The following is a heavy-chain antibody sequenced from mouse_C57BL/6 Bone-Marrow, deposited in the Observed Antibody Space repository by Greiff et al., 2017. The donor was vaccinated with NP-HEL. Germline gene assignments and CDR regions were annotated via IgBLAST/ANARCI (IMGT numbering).Heavy chain of an antibody. V-gene: IGHV1-76*01. J-gene: IGHJ2*01. Sequence: VQLQQSGAELVRPGASVKLSCKASGYTFTDYYINWVKQRPGQGLEWIARIYPGSGNTYYNEKFKGKATLTAEKSSSTAYMQLSSLTSEDSAVYFCARWDDYDEGFDYWGKGTTLTVSS. CDR3: ARWDDYDEGFDY. CDR2: IYPGSGNT. CDR1: GYTFTDYY. D-gene: IGHD2-4*01.